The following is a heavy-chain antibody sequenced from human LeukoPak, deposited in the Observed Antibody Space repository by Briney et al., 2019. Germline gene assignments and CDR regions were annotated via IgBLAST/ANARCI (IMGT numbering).Heavy chain of an antibody. D-gene: IGHD1-14*01. V-gene: IGHV4/OR15-8*01. CDR2: IHRSGSP. CDR3: AREILGGFNPGAY. CDR1: GFIASSNY. Sequence: GSLRLTCVVSGFIASSNYMSWVRQSPGKGLEWIGEIHRSGSPNYNPSLQSRVTISIDRSRNQIALELSSVTAADTAVYYCAREILGGFNPGAYWGQGTLVTVSS. J-gene: IGHJ4*02.